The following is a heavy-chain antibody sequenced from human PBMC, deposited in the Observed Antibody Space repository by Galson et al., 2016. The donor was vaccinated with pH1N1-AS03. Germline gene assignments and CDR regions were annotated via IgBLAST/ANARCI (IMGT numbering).Heavy chain of an antibody. CDR2: IIPMLNIP. V-gene: IGHV1-69*04. D-gene: IGHD2-15*01. Sequence: SVKVSCKASGGTFNTYAISWVRQAPGQGLEWMGRIIPMLNIPDYAQKSQVRVTITADKSTNTAYMELTNLRSDDTALYYCAKGYSPTPSGTFDIWGQGTMVTVSS. J-gene: IGHJ3*02. CDR1: GGTFNTYA. CDR3: AKGYSPTPSGTFDI.